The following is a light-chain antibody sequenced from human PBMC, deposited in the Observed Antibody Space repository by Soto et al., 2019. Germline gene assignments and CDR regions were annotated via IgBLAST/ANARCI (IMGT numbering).Light chain of an antibody. CDR3: QQFDSYPHT. Sequence: AIQLTQSPSSLSASVGDRVSITCRASQDISSALAWYQQKPGKAPELLIYYASSLESGVPSRFSGSGSGTDFTLTIGSLQPEDFATYYCQQFDSYPHTFGQGTKLEIK. CDR2: YAS. V-gene: IGKV1-13*02. J-gene: IGKJ2*01. CDR1: QDISSA.